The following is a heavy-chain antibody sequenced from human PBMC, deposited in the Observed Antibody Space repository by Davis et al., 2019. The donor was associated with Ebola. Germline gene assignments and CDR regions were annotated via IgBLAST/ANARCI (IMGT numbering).Heavy chain of an antibody. D-gene: IGHD4-17*01. Sequence: GESLKISCAASGFTFSSYSMNWVRQAPGKGLEWVSYISSSSSTIYYADSVKGRFTISRDNAKNSLYLQMNSLRAEDTAVYYCAKDDYGKELSFFDYWGQGTLVTVSS. CDR1: GFTFSSYS. CDR2: ISSSSSTI. V-gene: IGHV3-48*01. J-gene: IGHJ4*02. CDR3: AKDDYGKELSFFDY.